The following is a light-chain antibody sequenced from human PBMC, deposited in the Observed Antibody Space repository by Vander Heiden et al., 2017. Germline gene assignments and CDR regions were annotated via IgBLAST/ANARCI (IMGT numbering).Light chain of an antibody. V-gene: IGKV3-20*01. Sequence: EIVLTQSPGTLSSFAGERATLSCRASQIVNANYVARYQQKPGQAPRLLIFGASGSATGVPDRLSGSRSGADFTLTISRLESEDFAVYYCRQSGGTPCTFGQGTKLEIK. CDR1: QIVNANY. J-gene: IGKJ2*02. CDR2: GAS. CDR3: RQSGGTPCT.